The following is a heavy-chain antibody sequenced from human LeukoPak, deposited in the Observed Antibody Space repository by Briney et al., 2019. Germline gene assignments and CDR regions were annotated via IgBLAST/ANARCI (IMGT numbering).Heavy chain of an antibody. CDR2: IYPGDSDT. CDR3: ARHPSAEDIVATIYPDY. CDR1: GYSFTSYW. Sequence: GESLKISCQGSGYSFTSYWIGWVRQMPGKGLEWMGIIYPGDSDTRYSPSFQGQVTISADKSISTAYLQWSSLKASDTAMYYCARHPSAEDIVATIYPDYWGQGTLVTVSS. D-gene: IGHD5-12*01. J-gene: IGHJ4*02. V-gene: IGHV5-51*01.